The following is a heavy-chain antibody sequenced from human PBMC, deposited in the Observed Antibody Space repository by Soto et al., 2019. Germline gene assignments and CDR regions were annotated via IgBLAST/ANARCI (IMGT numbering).Heavy chain of an antibody. CDR2: IWNDASNK. CDR1: GFTFSSYG. D-gene: IGHD6-13*01. J-gene: IGHJ4*02. CDR3: ARGRGSWDYYFDY. V-gene: IGHV3-33*01. Sequence: QVQLVESGGGVVQPGRSLRLSCAASGFTFSSYGMHWVRQAPGKGLEWVAVIWNDASNKYYADSVKGRFTISRDNSKNTLYLQMNSLRADDTAVYYCARGRGSWDYYFDYWGQGNLVTVSS.